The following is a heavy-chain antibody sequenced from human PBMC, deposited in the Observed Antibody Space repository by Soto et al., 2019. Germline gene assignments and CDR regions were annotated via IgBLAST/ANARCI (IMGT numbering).Heavy chain of an antibody. CDR1: GGSSRSGGYY. D-gene: IGHD3-22*01. CDR3: ARAAQAGYYDSPKYFDY. V-gene: IGHV4-31*03. CDR2: IYYSGST. J-gene: IGHJ4*02. Sequence: SETLSLTCTVSGGSSRSGGYYWSWIRQRPGKGLVWVGYIYYSGSTYYNPSLKSRVTISVDTSKNQYSLKLSSVTAADTAVYYCARAAQAGYYDSPKYFDYWGQGTLVTVSS.